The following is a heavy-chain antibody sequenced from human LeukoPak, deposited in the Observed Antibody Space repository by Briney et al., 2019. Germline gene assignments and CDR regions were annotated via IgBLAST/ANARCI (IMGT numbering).Heavy chain of an antibody. CDR3: ASHQGYYYYYGMDV. J-gene: IGHJ6*02. CDR2: ISGSGGST. CDR1: GFTFSGFA. Sequence: GGSLRFSFAASGFTFSGFALSGFGRAPGKGLGGFSGISGSGGSTYYADSVEGRFTISRDNSKNTLYLQMNSLRAEDTAVYYCASHQGYYYYYGMDVWGQGTTVTVSS. V-gene: IGHV3-23*01. D-gene: IGHD2-2*01.